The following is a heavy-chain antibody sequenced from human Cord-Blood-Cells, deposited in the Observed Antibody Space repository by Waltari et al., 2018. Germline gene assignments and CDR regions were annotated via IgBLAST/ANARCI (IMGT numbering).Heavy chain of an antibody. D-gene: IGHD6-19*01. Sequence: QVQLQESGPGLVKPSETLSRPCTVSGGSISSYYRSWIRQPPGKGLEWIGYIYYSGSTNYNPSRKRLVTISVDTSKNQYTLTLSAVTAADTAVYYCARLGEYSSGWYVVYWGQGTLVTVSS. CDR3: ARLGEYSSGWYVVY. V-gene: IGHV4-59*08. J-gene: IGHJ4*02. CDR1: GGSISSYY. CDR2: IYYSGST.